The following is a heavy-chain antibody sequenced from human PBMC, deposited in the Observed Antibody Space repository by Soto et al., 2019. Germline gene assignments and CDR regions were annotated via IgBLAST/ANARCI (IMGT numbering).Heavy chain of an antibody. D-gene: IGHD3-16*01. CDR1: GFTFRTYW. Sequence: GGSLRLSCAASGFTFRTYWMSWVRQAPGKGLEWVANIKQDGSEKYYVDSVKGRFAISRDNAKNSLYLQMNSLRAEDTAVYYCAGALWRFDYWGQGTLVTVSS. V-gene: IGHV3-7*01. J-gene: IGHJ4*02. CDR2: IKQDGSEK. CDR3: AGALWRFDY.